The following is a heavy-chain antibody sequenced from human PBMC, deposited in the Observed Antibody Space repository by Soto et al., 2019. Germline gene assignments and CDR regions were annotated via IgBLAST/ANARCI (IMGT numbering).Heavy chain of an antibody. J-gene: IGHJ4*02. V-gene: IGHV1-18*01. CDR1: GYTFTSYG. CDR3: ARDRVRHGSGSYFFI. Sequence: QVQLVQSGAEVKKHGDSVKVSCKASGYTFTSYGISWVRQAPGQGLEWMGWIIAYNGNTNYAQKLQGRVTMTTDTSTSTASMQLRSLRFDDTAVYYCARDRVRHGSGSYFFIWGQGTLVIFSA. CDR2: IIAYNGNT. D-gene: IGHD3-10*01.